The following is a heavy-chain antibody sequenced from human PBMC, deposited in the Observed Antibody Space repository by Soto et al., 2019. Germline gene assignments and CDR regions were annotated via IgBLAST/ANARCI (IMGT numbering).Heavy chain of an antibody. CDR2: IYWDDDK. CDR1: VFSLSTSGVG. CDR3: AHRGGIVGATNSPFDY. D-gene: IGHD1-26*01. Sequence: QITLKESGPALVKPPQPLTLTCTFSVFSLSTSGVGVGWIRQPPGKALEWLALIYWDDDKRYSPSLKSSLTTTNDTSNTRVVLTMTNMDPVDTASYYYAHRGGIVGATNSPFDYWGQGTLVTVSS. V-gene: IGHV2-5*02. J-gene: IGHJ4*02.